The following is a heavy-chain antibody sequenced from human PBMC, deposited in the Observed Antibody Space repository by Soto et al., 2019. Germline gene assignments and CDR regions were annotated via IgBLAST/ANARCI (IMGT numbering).Heavy chain of an antibody. CDR3: ATSYGSGSRPFDY. J-gene: IGHJ4*02. D-gene: IGHD3-10*01. V-gene: IGHV1-46*01. CDR1: GYTFTSYY. CDR2: INPSGGST. Sequence: GASVKVSCKASGYTFTSYYMHWVRQAPGQGLEWMGIINPSGGSTSYAQKFQGRVTMTMDTSTSTVYMELSSLRSEDTAIYYCATSYGSGSRPFDYWGQGTLVTVSS.